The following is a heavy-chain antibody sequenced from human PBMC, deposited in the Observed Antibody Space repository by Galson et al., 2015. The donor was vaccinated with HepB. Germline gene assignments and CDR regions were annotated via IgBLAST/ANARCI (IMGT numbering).Heavy chain of an antibody. J-gene: IGHJ4*02. CDR3: ATRRLSIAGPFDY. V-gene: IGHV4-39*01. CDR2: IYYSGST. D-gene: IGHD6-6*01. Sequence: ETLSLTCTVSGGSISSSSYYWGWIRQPPGKGLEWIGSIYYSGSTYYNPSLKGRVTISVDTSKNQFSLELSSVTAADTAVYYCATRRLSIAGPFDYWGQGTLVTVSS. CDR1: GGSISSSSYY.